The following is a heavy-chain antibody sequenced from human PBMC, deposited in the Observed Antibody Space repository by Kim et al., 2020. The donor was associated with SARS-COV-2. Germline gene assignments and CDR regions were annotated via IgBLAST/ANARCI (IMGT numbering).Heavy chain of an antibody. CDR3: ARFAVAGSYYFDY. J-gene: IGHJ4*02. CDR2: ISSSSSYT. Sequence: GGSLRLSCAASGFTFSDYYMSWIRQAPGKGLEWVSYISSSSSYTNYADSVKGRFTISRDNAKNSLYLQMNSLRAEDTAVYYCARFAVAGSYYFDYWGQGTLVTVSS. CDR1: GFTFSDYY. V-gene: IGHV3-11*03. D-gene: IGHD6-19*01.